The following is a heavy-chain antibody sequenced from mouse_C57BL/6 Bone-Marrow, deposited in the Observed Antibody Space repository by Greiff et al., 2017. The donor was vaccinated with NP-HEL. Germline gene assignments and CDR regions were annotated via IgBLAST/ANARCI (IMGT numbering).Heavy chain of an antibody. Sequence: DVQLVESGGGLVKPGGSLKLSCAASGFTFSSYAMSWVRQTPEKRLEWVATISDGGSYTYYPDNVKGRFTISRDNAKNTLYLQMSHLKSEDTAMYYCARDHYYYDSPYAMDYWGQGTSVTVSS. D-gene: IGHD2-4*01. CDR2: ISDGGSYT. V-gene: IGHV5-4*01. CDR1: GFTFSSYA. J-gene: IGHJ4*01. CDR3: ARDHYYYDSPYAMDY.